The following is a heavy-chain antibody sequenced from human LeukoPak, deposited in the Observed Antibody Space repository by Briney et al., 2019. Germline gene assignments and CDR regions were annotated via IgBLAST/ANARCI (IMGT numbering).Heavy chain of an antibody. D-gene: IGHD5-12*01. V-gene: IGHV3-23*01. Sequence: GGSLRLSCAASGFTFTTYAMSWIRQAPGKGLEWVSAVRGTGTDIYYADSVEGRFTISRDNSKGVLYLQMNSLRAEDTAIYYCAKTPRAHSTYDSPYDSWGQGILVTVSS. CDR3: AKTPRAHSTYDSPYDS. CDR1: GFTFTTYA. CDR2: VRGTGTDI. J-gene: IGHJ5*02.